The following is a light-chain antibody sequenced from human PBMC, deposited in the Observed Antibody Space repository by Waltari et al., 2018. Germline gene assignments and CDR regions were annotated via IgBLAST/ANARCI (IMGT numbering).Light chain of an antibody. CDR2: GGS. Sequence: QSALTQPASVSGSPGQSITLSCTANRSAVGSYRFVSWYHQHPGKAPKLMIYGGSQRPSGISNRFSGSKSGNTASLTISGLRAEDEADYYCCSYAGSSPHVVFGGGTKLTVL. CDR3: CSYAGSSPHVV. J-gene: IGLJ2*01. CDR1: RSAVGSYRF. V-gene: IGLV2-23*01.